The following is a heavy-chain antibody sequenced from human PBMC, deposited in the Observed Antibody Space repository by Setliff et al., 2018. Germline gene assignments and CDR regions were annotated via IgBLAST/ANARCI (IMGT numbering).Heavy chain of an antibody. CDR3: AKVGKSGTWDQYFQY. V-gene: IGHV3-23*01. D-gene: IGHD3-10*01. CDR1: GFTFSSYA. Sequence: GGSLRLSCAASGFTFSSYAMSWVRQAPGKGLEWVSAISGSGGSTYYADSVKGRFTISRDNSKNTLYLQMNSLRAEDTAVCYCAKVGKSGTWDQYFQYWGQGTLVTVSS. J-gene: IGHJ1*01. CDR2: ISGSGGST.